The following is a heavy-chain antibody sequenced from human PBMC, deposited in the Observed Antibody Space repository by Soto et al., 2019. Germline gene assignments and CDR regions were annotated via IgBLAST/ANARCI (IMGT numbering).Heavy chain of an antibody. V-gene: IGHV4-30-2*01. CDR3: ARGHDSGDC. CDR1: GGSISSGGYS. CDR2: IYHSGTT. D-gene: IGHD3-22*01. Sequence: QLQLQESGSGLVKPSQTLSLTCAVSGGSISSGGYSWSWIRQPPGKGLEWIGYIYHSGTTYYNPSLKSRVTISIDTSKNQFSLKLSSVAAADTAMYYCARGHDSGDCWGQGTLVTVSS. J-gene: IGHJ4*02.